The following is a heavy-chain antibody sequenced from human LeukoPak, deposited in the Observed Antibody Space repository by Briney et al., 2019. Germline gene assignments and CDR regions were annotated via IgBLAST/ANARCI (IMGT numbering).Heavy chain of an antibody. D-gene: IGHD6-13*01. CDR3: ARETLSSSWTYDY. CDR1: GFTFSSYW. CDR2: IKQDGSEK. V-gene: IGHV3-7*01. J-gene: IGHJ4*02. Sequence: PGGSLRLSCAASGFTFSSYWMSWVRQAPGKGLEWVANIKQDGSEKYYVDSVKGRFTISRDNAKNSLYLQMIGLGAEDTAVYYCARETLSSSWTYDYWGQGTLVTVSS.